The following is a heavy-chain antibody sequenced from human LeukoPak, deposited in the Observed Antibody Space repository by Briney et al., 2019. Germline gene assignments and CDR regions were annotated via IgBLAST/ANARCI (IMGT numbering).Heavy chain of an antibody. V-gene: IGHV3-30-3*01. D-gene: IGHD2-2*01. CDR3: AKDGEYQLKGSYYGMDV. J-gene: IGHJ6*02. Sequence: EPGRSLRLSCAAYGFTFSSYAMHWVRQAPGKGLEWVAVISYDGSNKYYADSVKGRFTISRDNSKNTLYLQMNSLRAEDTAVYYCAKDGEYQLKGSYYGMDVWGQGTTVTVSS. CDR2: ISYDGSNK. CDR1: GFTFSSYA.